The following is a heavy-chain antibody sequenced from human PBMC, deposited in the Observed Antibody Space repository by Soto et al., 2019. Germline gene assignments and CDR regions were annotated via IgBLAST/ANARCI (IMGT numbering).Heavy chain of an antibody. V-gene: IGHV3-74*01. CDR2: INSDGSST. CDR3: ARASQLVFPDY. J-gene: IGHJ4*02. Sequence: GGSLRLSCAASGFTFSSYWMHWVRQAPGKGLVWVSRINSDGSSTSYADSVKGRFTISRDNAKNTLYLQMNSLRAEDTAVYYCARASQLVFPDYWGQGTLVTVSS. D-gene: IGHD3-10*01. CDR1: GFTFSSYW.